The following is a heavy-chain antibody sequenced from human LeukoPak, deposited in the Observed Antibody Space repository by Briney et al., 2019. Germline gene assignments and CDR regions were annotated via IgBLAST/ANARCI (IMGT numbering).Heavy chain of an antibody. Sequence: SETLSLTCAVYGGSFSGYYWSWIRQPPGKGREWIGEINHSGSTNYNPSLKSRVTISVDTSKNQFSLKLSSVTAADTAVYYCARAGHYCSSTSCYVNFDYWGQGTLVTVSS. V-gene: IGHV4-34*01. J-gene: IGHJ4*02. CDR2: INHSGST. CDR3: ARAGHYCSSTSCYVNFDY. CDR1: GGSFSGYY. D-gene: IGHD2-2*01.